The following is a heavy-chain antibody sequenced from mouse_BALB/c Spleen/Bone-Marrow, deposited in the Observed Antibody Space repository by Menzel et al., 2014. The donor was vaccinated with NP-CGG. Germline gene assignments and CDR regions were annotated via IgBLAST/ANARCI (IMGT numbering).Heavy chain of an antibody. V-gene: IGHV1-9*01. CDR3: ARSKVLYAMDY. CDR2: ILPGNGST. D-gene: IGHD2-14*01. J-gene: IGHJ4*01. CDR1: GYTFSSYW. Sequence: QVQLQQSGAELMKPGASVKTSFKATGYTFSSYWIERVKQRPGHGLAWIGEILPGNGSTNYNEKFKCKATFTAEPSSNTSYMQLSSLTSEDSAVYYCARSKVLYAMDYWGQGTSGTGSS.